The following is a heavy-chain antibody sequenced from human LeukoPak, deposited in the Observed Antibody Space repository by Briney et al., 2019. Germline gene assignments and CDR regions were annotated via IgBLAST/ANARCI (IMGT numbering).Heavy chain of an antibody. CDR3: ARVTWGGYYYYMDV. D-gene: IGHD3-16*01. J-gene: IGHJ6*03. V-gene: IGHV4-59*01. CDR2: IYYSAST. CDR1: GGSISSYY. Sequence: KSSETLSLTCTVSGGSISSYYWSWIRQPPGKGLEWIGYIYYSASTNYNPSLETRVTISVDTCKNQFSLRLSSVTAAYTAVYYCARVTWGGYYYYMDVWGKGTTVTVSS.